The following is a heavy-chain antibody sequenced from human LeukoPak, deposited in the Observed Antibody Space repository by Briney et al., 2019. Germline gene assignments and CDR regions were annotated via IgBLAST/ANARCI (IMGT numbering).Heavy chain of an antibody. D-gene: IGHD3-3*01. Sequence: PSETLSLTCTVSGGSISNYYWNWIRQTPGRGLEWIGYIYHTGSIKYNPSLESRVSISIDTSKNQISLTLKSLTAADTAVYYCARDRSEWSAEDNWFDHWGRGTLVTVSS. CDR2: IYHTGSI. CDR3: ARDRSEWSAEDNWFDH. CDR1: GGSISNYY. J-gene: IGHJ5*02. V-gene: IGHV4-59*01.